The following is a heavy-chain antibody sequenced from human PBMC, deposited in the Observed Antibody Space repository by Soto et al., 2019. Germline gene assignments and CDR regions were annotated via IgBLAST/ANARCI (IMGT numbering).Heavy chain of an antibody. CDR1: GFTFSTYA. V-gene: IGHV3-23*01. D-gene: IGHD3-3*01. Sequence: GGSLSLSCAASGFTFSTYAMTWVRQAPGKGLEWVSLISNSGDGTYYADSVKGRFTISRDNSQRTLNLQMNSLRAEDTAVYYCAKNGDFWSWGMDVWGQGTTVTVSS. CDR3: AKNGDFWSWGMDV. CDR2: ISNSGDGT. J-gene: IGHJ6*02.